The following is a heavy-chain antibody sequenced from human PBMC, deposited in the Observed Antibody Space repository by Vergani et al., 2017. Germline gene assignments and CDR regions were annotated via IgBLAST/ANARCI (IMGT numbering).Heavy chain of an antibody. D-gene: IGHD6-13*01. J-gene: IGHJ5*02. V-gene: IGHV4-39*01. Sequence: QLQLQESGPGLVEPSETLSLSCTVPGGSISSSSYYWGWIRQPPGKGLEWIGSIYYSGSTYYNPSLKSRVTISVDTSKNQFSLKLSSVPAADTAVYYCAIRLYSSSGGVVDPWGQGTLVTVSS. CDR3: AIRLYSSSGGVVDP. CDR1: GGSISSSSYY. CDR2: IYYSGST.